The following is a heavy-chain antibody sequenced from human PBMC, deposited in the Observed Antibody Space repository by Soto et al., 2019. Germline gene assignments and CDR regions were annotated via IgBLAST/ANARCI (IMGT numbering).Heavy chain of an antibody. CDR3: ARFTGGSYNTYYFYYGMDV. CDR1: GGTFSSYA. CDR2: IIPIFGTA. V-gene: IGHV1-69*06. Sequence: SVKVSCKASGGTFSSYAISWVRQAPGQGLEWMGGIIPIFGTANYAQKFQGRVTITADKSTSTAYMELSSLRSEDTAVYYCARFTGGSYNTYYFYYGMDVWGQGTTVTVSS. D-gene: IGHD2-15*01. J-gene: IGHJ6*02.